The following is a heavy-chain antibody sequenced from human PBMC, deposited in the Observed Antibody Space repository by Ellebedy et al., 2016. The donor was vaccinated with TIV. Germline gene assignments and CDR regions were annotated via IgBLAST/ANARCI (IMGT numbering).Heavy chain of an antibody. J-gene: IGHJ6*02. V-gene: IGHV3-49*04. D-gene: IGHD6-13*01. CDR2: IRSKAYGGTT. CDR1: GFTFGDYA. Sequence: GGSLRLSXTASGFTFGDYAMSWVRQAPGKGLEWVSFIRSKAYGGTTDYAASVKGRFTISRDDSKSIAYLQMNSLKAEDTAVYYCTRVLTTLAAAGTGIYYYTMDVWGQGTTVTVSS. CDR3: TRVLTTLAAAGTGIYYYTMDV.